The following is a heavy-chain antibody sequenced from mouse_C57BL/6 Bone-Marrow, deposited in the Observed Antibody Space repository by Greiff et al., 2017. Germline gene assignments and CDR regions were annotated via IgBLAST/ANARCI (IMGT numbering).Heavy chain of an antibody. CDR3: ARSLLLRDY. Sequence: VQLQQPGAELVKPGASVKLSCKASGYTFTSYWMHWVKQRPGQGLEWIGMIHPNSGSTNYNEKFKSKATLPVDKSSRTAYMQLSSLTSEDSAVYNCARSLLLRDYWGQGTTLTVSS. CDR1: GYTFTSYW. J-gene: IGHJ2*01. V-gene: IGHV1-64*01. D-gene: IGHD1-1*01. CDR2: IHPNSGST.